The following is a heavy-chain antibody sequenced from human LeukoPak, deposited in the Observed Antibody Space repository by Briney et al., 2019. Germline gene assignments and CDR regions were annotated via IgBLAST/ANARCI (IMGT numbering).Heavy chain of an antibody. V-gene: IGHV3-48*03. D-gene: IGHD3-22*01. CDR2: ISSSGSTI. J-gene: IGHJ3*02. CDR1: GFTFSSYE. CDR3: ARARRITMIVVVITGHDAFDI. Sequence: GGSLRLSCAASGFTFSSYEMNWVRQAPGKGLEWVSYISSSGSTIYYADSVKGRFTISRDNAKNSLYLQMNSLRAEDTAVYYCARARRITMIVVVITGHDAFDIWGQGTMVTVSS.